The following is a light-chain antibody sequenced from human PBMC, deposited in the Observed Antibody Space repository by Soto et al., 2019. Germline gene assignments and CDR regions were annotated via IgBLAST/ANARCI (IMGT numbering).Light chain of an antibody. Sequence: QSALTQPASVSGSPGQSITISCTGTSSDVGGYNYVSWYQQHPGKAPKLMIYDVSNRPSGVSNRFSDSKSGNTASLTISGLQAEDEADYDCSSYTSSSVVFGGGTKLTVL. CDR3: SSYTSSSVV. J-gene: IGLJ2*01. CDR1: SSDVGGYNY. V-gene: IGLV2-14*01. CDR2: DVS.